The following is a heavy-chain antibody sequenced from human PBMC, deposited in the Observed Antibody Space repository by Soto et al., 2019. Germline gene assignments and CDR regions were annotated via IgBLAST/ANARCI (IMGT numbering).Heavy chain of an antibody. V-gene: IGHV1-46*02. CDR3: ARGGHISVVTASFDN. Sequence: QVQLVQSGAEVRKPGASVKVSCKPSGYTFNTDYLHWLRQAPGQALEWMGVIHPIGGGTTYAQKFLGRVTVTRDTSTTTVFMELISLRSDDTAVYYCARGGHISVVTASFDNWGQGTMVTVSS. CDR1: GYTFNTDY. J-gene: IGHJ4*02. CDR2: IHPIGGGT. D-gene: IGHD2-21*02.